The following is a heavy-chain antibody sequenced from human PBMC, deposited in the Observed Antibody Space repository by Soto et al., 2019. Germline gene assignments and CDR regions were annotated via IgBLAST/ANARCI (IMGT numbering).Heavy chain of an antibody. V-gene: IGHV3-48*02. J-gene: IGHJ4*02. CDR1: GFTFSSYS. CDR2: ISSSSSTV. D-gene: IGHD6-13*01. CDR3: ARQAAAGDRNFDY. Sequence: EVQLVESGGGLVQPGGSLRLSCAASGFTFSSYSMNWVRQAPGKGLEWVSYISSSSSTVYYADSVKGRFTISRDNAKNSLYLQMNSLRDEDTAVYYCARQAAAGDRNFDYWGQGTLVTVSS.